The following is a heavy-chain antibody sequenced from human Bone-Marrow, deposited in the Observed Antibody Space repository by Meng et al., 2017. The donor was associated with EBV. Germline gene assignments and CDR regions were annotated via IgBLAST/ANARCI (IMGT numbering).Heavy chain of an antibody. D-gene: IGHD3-16*01. CDR1: GFIFNNYR. Sequence: EVQLVESGGGLVEPGGSLRLSCAASGFIFNNYRMNWVRQAPGKGLEWVSVIDYGGISTYYADSVKGRFTISRDNAKNSVSLQMNNLRAEDTAVYYCVREEYDPRDFWGQGTRVTVSS. V-gene: IGHV3-21*01. CDR2: IDYGGIST. CDR3: VREEYDPRDF. J-gene: IGHJ4*02.